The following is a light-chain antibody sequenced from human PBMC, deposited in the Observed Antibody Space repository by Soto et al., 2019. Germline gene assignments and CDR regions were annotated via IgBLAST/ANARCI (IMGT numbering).Light chain of an antibody. J-gene: IGLJ2*01. CDR1: SSNIGAGFD. V-gene: IGLV1-40*01. CDR3: QSYDSNLSVI. CDR2: RNT. Sequence: QTVVTQPPSVSGAPGQGVTISCTGSSSNIGAGFDVHWYQQLPGTAPKLLIFRNTNRPSGVPDRFSGSKSGTSASLAITGLQAEDEADYYCQSYDSNLSVIFGGGTKLTVL.